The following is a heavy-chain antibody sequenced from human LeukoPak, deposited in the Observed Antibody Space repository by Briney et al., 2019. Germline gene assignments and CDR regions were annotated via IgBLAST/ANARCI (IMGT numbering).Heavy chain of an antibody. CDR2: IYYSGST. Sequence: PSETLSLTCTVSGGSISSYYWGWIRQPPGKGLEWIGSIYYSGSTYYNPSLKSRVTISVDTSKNQFSLKLSSVTAADTAVYYCARDLKYGIVVVPAGDYWGQGTLVTVSS. V-gene: IGHV4-39*07. D-gene: IGHD2-2*01. CDR1: GGSISSYY. CDR3: ARDLKYGIVVVPAGDY. J-gene: IGHJ4*02.